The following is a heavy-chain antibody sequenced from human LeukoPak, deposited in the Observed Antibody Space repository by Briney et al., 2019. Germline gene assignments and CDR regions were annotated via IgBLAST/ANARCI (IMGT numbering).Heavy chain of an antibody. Sequence: PSETLSLTCAVYGGSFSGYYWSWIRQPPGKGLEWIGEINHSGSTNYNPSLKSRVTISVDTSKNQFSLKLSSVTAADTAVYYCARGRGDFWSGYQYYYYHMDVWGKGTTVTVSS. CDR2: INHSGST. V-gene: IGHV4-34*01. J-gene: IGHJ6*03. CDR1: GGSFSGYY. D-gene: IGHD3-3*01. CDR3: ARGRGDFWSGYQYYYYHMDV.